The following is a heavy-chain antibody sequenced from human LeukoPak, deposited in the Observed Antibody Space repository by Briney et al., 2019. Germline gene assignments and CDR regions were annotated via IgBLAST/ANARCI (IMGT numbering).Heavy chain of an antibody. Sequence: GGSLRLSCAASGFTFSSYWMSWVRQAPGKGLEWVANIKQDGSEKYYVDSVKGRFTISRDNAKNSLYLQMNGLRAEDTAVYYCARDLIVVVPAATYNWFDPWGQGTLVTVSS. V-gene: IGHV3-7*01. CDR3: ARDLIVVVPAATYNWFDP. CDR2: IKQDGSEK. J-gene: IGHJ5*02. CDR1: GFTFSSYW. D-gene: IGHD2-2*01.